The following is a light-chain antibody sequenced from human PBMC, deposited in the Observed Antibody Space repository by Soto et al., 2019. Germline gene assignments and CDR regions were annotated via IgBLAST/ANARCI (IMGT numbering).Light chain of an antibody. CDR1: SSNIGAGYD. CDR3: QSYDRSLSGYV. V-gene: IGLV1-40*01. J-gene: IGLJ1*01. CDR2: ANG. Sequence: QSVLTQPPPVSGAPGQRVTISCTGSSSNIGAGYDVHWYQQLPGTAPKLLIYANGNRPSGVPDRFSGSKSGTSASLAITGLQAEDEADYYCQSYDRSLSGYVLGTGTKVTV.